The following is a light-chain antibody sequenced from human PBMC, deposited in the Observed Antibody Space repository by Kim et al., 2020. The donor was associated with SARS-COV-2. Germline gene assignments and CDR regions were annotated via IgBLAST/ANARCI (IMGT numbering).Light chain of an antibody. CDR1: SANIGSNA. CDR3: EAWDDSLKGVV. V-gene: IGLV1-44*01. Sequence: GHLATIYNLVTSANIGSNAVNRHLPFPEMAPKLLIYKNHQRPSGVPDRLSSSNSGSSVSLAISGLQSEDEADCYCEAWDDSLKGVVFGGSTQLTVL. CDR2: KNH. J-gene: IGLJ7*01.